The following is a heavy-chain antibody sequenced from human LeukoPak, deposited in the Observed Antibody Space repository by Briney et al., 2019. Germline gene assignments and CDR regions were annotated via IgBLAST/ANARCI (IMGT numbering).Heavy chain of an antibody. D-gene: IGHD6-13*01. CDR2: IKQDGSEK. Sequence: GGSLRLSCAASGFTFSSYWMSWVRQAPGKGLEWVANIKQDGSEKYYVDSVKGRFTISRDNAKNSLYLQMNSLRAEDTAVYYCARDGPIAAAAKLNPLDYWAREPWSPSPQ. CDR1: GFTFSSYW. V-gene: IGHV3-7*01. J-gene: IGHJ4*02. CDR3: ARDGPIAAAAKLNPLDY.